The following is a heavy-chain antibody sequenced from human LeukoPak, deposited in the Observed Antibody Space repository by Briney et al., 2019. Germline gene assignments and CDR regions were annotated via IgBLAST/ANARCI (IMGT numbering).Heavy chain of an antibody. D-gene: IGHD6-19*01. CDR2: IHYSGST. V-gene: IGHV4-59*08. CDR3: ARNQLGSGWYSSVY. J-gene: IGHJ4*02. Sequence: SGTLSLTCTVSGGSISSNYRSWIRQPPGKGLEWMGYIHYSGSTNYNPSLKSRVTISMDTSKNQFSLKLRSVTAADTAVYYCARNQLGSGWYSSVYWGQGTRVTVSS. CDR1: GGSISSNY.